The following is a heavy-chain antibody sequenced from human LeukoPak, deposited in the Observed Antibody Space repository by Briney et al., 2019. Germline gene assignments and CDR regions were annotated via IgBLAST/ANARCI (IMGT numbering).Heavy chain of an antibody. CDR1: GYTFTSYD. CDR3: ARALGELGYYYGMDV. Sequence: ASVKVSCKASGYTFTSYDINWVRQATGQGLEWMGWMNPNSGNTGYAQKFQGRVTMTGDTSTSTVYMELSSLRSEDTAVYYCARALGELGYYYGMDVWGQGTTVTVSS. CDR2: MNPNSGNT. V-gene: IGHV1-8*01. D-gene: IGHD3-10*01. J-gene: IGHJ6*02.